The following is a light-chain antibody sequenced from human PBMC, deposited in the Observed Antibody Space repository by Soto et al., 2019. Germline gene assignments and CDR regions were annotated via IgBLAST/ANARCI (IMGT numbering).Light chain of an antibody. J-gene: IGKJ1*01. Sequence: DIQMTQSPSSLSASVGDRVTITCRASQNVRNYLNWYQKKSGEAPNLLIFAASTLQSGVPSRFSGSGAETEVTLTISSLQPEDFATYYWQESYTRAFGQGTVVEI. CDR2: AAS. V-gene: IGKV1-39*01. CDR1: QNVRNY. CDR3: QESYTRA.